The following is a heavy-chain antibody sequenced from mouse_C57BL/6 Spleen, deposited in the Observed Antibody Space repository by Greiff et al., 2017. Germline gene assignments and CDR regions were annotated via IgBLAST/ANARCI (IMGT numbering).Heavy chain of an antibody. Sequence: EVMLVESGGGLVKPGGSLKLSCAASGFTFSDYGMHWVRQAPEKGLEWVAYISSGSSTIYYADTVKGRFTISSDNAKNTLFLQMTSLRSEDTAMYYCARGSSYAMDYWGQGTSVTVSS. CDR3: ARGSSYAMDY. CDR2: ISSGSSTI. J-gene: IGHJ4*01. D-gene: IGHD1-1*01. CDR1: GFTFSDYG. V-gene: IGHV5-17*01.